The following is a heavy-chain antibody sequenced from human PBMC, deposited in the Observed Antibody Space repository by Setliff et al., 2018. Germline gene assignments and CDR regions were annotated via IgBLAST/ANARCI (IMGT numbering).Heavy chain of an antibody. CDR1: GGSISSSSYY. V-gene: IGHV4-39*07. CDR3: ARVKIAILPAAIDY. D-gene: IGHD2-2*01. Sequence: LTCTVSGGSISSSSYYWGWIRQPPGKGLEWIGSIYYSGSTYYNPSLKSRVTISVDTSKNQFSLKLSPVTAADTAVYYCARVKIAILPAAIDYWGQGTLVTVSS. J-gene: IGHJ4*02. CDR2: IYYSGST.